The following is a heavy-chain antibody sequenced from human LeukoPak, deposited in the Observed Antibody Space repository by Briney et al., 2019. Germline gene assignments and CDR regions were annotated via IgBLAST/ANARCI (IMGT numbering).Heavy chain of an antibody. CDR2: MYSSGTT. CDR3: ARHILTAGSIE. D-gene: IGHD3-9*01. Sequence: SETLSLTCTISGGSISSYYWSWIRQPPGKGPEWIGYMYSSGTTKYNPSLKSRVTLSVDTSKNQFSLKLSSVTAADTAFYYCARHILTAGSIEWGQGTLVTVSS. J-gene: IGHJ4*02. CDR1: GGSISSYY. V-gene: IGHV4-59*08.